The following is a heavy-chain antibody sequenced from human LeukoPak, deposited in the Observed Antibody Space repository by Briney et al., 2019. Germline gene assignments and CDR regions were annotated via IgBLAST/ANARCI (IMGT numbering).Heavy chain of an antibody. Sequence: SETLSLTCAVYGGSFSGYYWSWIRQPPGKGLEWIGEINHSGSTNYNPSLKSRVTISVDTSKNQFSLKLSSVTAADTAVYYCARDYYDSSGYYPGAFDIWGQGTMVTVSS. V-gene: IGHV4-34*01. CDR1: GGSFSGYY. J-gene: IGHJ3*02. CDR2: INHSGST. D-gene: IGHD3-22*01. CDR3: ARDYYDSSGYYPGAFDI.